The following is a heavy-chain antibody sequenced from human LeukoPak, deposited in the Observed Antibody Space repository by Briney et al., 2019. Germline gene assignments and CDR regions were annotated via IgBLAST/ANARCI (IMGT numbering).Heavy chain of an antibody. CDR2: INNDGSGT. CDR1: GFTFSIYW. CDR3: ARSGVGGAFDI. D-gene: IGHD3-16*01. Sequence: GGSLRLSCAASGFTFSIYWMHWVRQVPGKGLVWVSRINNDGSGTSYADSVKGRFTISRDNAKNTLYLQMNSLRAEDTAVYYCARSGVGGAFDIWGEGTMVTVSS. V-gene: IGHV3-74*01. J-gene: IGHJ3*02.